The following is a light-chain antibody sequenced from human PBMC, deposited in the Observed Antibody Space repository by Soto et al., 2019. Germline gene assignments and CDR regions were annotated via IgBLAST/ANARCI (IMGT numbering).Light chain of an antibody. CDR2: GAS. J-gene: IGKJ1*01. CDR3: QQYGT. Sequence: EAVLTQSPGTLSLSPGATATLSCRASESVSRSFLTWYQQKPGQAPRLLISGASTRATGIPDRFRGSGSGTDFTLTISGLEAEDSEVYYCQQYGTFGQGTKVEIK. CDR1: ESVSRSF. V-gene: IGKV3-20*01.